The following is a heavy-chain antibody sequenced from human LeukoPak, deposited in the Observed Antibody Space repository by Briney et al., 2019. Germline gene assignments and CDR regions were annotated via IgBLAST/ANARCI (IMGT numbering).Heavy chain of an antibody. CDR3: ARDLMGIAYRGAFYY. D-gene: IGHD6-13*01. CDR1: GFTFGSYW. J-gene: IGHJ4*02. V-gene: IGHV3-74*01. CDR2: INGDGSST. Sequence: GGSLRLSCAASGFTFGSYWIHWVRQAPGKGLVWVSRINGDGSSTSYADSVRGRFTISRDNATNTPYLQMNSLRAEDTAVYYCARDLMGIAYRGAFYYWGQGTLVTVSS.